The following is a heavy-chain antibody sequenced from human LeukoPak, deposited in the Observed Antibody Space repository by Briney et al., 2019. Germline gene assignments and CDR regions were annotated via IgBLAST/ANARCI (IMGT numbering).Heavy chain of an antibody. CDR3: ARDRGSWGSYYIFDY. Sequence: ASVKVSCKAFGYTFTGYWMHWVRQAPGQGLEWMGIINPSGGSTSYAQKFQGRVTMTRDMSTSTVYMELSSLRSEDTAVYYCARDRGSWGSYYIFDYWGQGTLVTVSS. J-gene: IGHJ4*02. D-gene: IGHD1-26*01. CDR2: INPSGGST. CDR1: GYTFTGYW. V-gene: IGHV1-46*01.